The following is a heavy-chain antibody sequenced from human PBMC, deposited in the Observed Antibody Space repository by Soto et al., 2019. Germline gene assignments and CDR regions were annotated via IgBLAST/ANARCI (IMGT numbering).Heavy chain of an antibody. CDR2: IYYSGGT. J-gene: IGHJ4*02. V-gene: IGHV4-61*01. D-gene: IGHD1-26*01. CDR1: GGSVSSGSYY. CDR3: ARPEGDGFFDY. Sequence: NPSETLSLTCTVSGGSVSSGSYYWSWIRQPPGKGLEWIGYIYYSGGTNYNPSLKGRVTISVDTYKNQLPLKLSPVTAADTAVYYCARPEGDGFFDYWGQGTLVTVAS.